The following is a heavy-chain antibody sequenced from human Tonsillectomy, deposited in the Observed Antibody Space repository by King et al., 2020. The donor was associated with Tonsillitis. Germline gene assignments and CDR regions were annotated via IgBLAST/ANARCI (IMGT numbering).Heavy chain of an antibody. CDR3: AKDHGKGYCTNGVCYNFDY. CDR1: GFTFSSYA. V-gene: IGHV3-23*04. D-gene: IGHD2-8*01. CDR2: IIGSGVST. Sequence: VQLVESGGGLVQPGGSLRLSCAASGFTFSSYAMSWVRQAPGKGLEWVSGIIGSGVSTYYADSVKGWCTISRDNSKNTLYLQMNSLRAEDTAVYYCAKDHGKGYCTNGVCYNFDYWGPGTLVTVSS. J-gene: IGHJ4*02.